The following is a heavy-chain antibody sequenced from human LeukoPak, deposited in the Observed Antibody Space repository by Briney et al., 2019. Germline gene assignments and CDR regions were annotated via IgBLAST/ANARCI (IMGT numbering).Heavy chain of an antibody. Sequence: PGGSLRLSCAASGFTFSSYSMNWVCQAPRKGLEWVSSINSSSSYIYYADSVKGRFTISRDNAKNSLYLQMNSLRAEDTAVYYCARAGWGVVYYYYYMDVWGKGTTVTVSS. CDR2: INSSSSYI. CDR1: GFTFSSYS. CDR3: ARAGWGVVYYYYYMDV. V-gene: IGHV3-21*01. J-gene: IGHJ6*03. D-gene: IGHD3-3*01.